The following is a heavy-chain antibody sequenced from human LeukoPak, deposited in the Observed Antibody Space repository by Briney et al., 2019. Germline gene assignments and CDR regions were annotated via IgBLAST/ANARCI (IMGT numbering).Heavy chain of an antibody. V-gene: IGHV4-61*02. J-gene: IGHJ4*02. D-gene: IGHD3-22*01. CDR1: GGSISSGSYY. CDR3: ARVLGFYDSSGYYPYYFDY. Sequence: TSETLSLTCTVSGGSISSGSYYWSWIRQPAGKGLEWIGRIYTSGSTNYNPSLKSRVTISVDTSKNQFSLKLSSVTAADTAVYYCARVLGFYDSSGYYPYYFDYWGQGTLVTVSS. CDR2: IYTSGST.